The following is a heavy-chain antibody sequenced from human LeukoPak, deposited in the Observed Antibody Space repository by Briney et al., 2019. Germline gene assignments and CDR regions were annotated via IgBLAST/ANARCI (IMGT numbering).Heavy chain of an antibody. Sequence: GGSLRLSCAAPGFTFDDYGMSWVRQAPGKGLEWVRGFNWNGGSTGYADSVKGRFTISRDNAKNSLYLQMNSLRAEDTAVYPCARELRKYYYDSGSTRRPSYYFDCWGQGTLVTVSS. CDR2: FNWNGGST. CDR1: GFTFDDYG. J-gene: IGHJ4*02. CDR3: ARELRKYYYDSGSTRRPSYYFDC. V-gene: IGHV3-20*01. D-gene: IGHD3-10*01.